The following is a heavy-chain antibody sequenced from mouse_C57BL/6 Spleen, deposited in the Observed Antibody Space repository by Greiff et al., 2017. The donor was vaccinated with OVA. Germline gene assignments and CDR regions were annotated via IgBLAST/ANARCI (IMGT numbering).Heavy chain of an antibody. CDR3: ARSFRGVYYYGSSTYYFDY. J-gene: IGHJ2*01. D-gene: IGHD1-1*01. Sequence: VQLQQSGPELVKPGASVKITCKASGYTFTDYYMNWVKQSHGKSLEWIGDINPNNGGTSYNQKFKGKATLTVDKSSSTAYMELRSLTSEDSAVYYCARSFRGVYYYGSSTYYFDYWGQGTTLTVSS. CDR2: INPNNGGT. V-gene: IGHV1-26*01. CDR1: GYTFTDYY.